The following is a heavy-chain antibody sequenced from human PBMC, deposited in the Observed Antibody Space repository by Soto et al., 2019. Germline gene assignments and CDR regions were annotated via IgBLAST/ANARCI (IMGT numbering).Heavy chain of an antibody. V-gene: IGHV3-23*01. CDR3: AKDRQPDGLWPFDH. J-gene: IGHJ4*02. D-gene: IGHD2-8*01. Sequence: GGSLRLSCATSGFTFRTYAMSWVRQAPGKGLEWVSGLFGNGGGISYADSVKGRFTISRDNSNNMLYLQMRSLRVEDTAVYYCAKDRQPDGLWPFDHWGQGTLVTVSS. CDR1: GFTFRTYA. CDR2: LFGNGGGI.